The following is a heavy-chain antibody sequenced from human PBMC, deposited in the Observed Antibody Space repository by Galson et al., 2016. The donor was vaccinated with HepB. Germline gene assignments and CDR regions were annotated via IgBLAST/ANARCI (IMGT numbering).Heavy chain of an antibody. J-gene: IGHJ4*02. D-gene: IGHD6-19*01. CDR1: GFIFSTYA. CDR3: AKISRFVAGYSSGWYWD. CDR2: ISGSGSGT. Sequence: SLRLSCAASGFIFSTYAMNWVRQAPGKGLEWVSTISGSGSGTKYTDSLKGRFTISRDNFKNTLYLQMSSLRAEDTAMYYCAKISRFVAGYSSGWYWDWGQGTLVTVSS. V-gene: IGHV3-23*01.